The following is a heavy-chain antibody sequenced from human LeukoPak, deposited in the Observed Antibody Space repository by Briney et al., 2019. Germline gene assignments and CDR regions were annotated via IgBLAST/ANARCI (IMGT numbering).Heavy chain of an antibody. Sequence: ASVKVSCKASGGTFSSYAISWVRQATGQGLEWMGWMNPNSGRTGYAQNFQGRITITRNTSISTAYLELSSLRSDDTAVYYCTRETSSRYFDYWGQGTLVTVSS. CDR2: MNPNSGRT. CDR1: GGTFSSYA. V-gene: IGHV1-8*03. CDR3: TRETSSRYFDY. J-gene: IGHJ4*02.